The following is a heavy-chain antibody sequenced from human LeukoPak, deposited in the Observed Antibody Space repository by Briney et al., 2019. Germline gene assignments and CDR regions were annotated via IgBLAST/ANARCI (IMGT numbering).Heavy chain of an antibody. Sequence: GGSLRLSCAASGFTFSSYAMSWVREAPGRGLEWVSAISGSGGSTYYADSVKGRFTISRDNSKNTLYLQMNSLRAEDTAVYYCAFQTGIQLWLSAFDIWGQGTMVTISS. D-gene: IGHD5-18*01. CDR3: AFQTGIQLWLSAFDI. CDR1: GFTFSSYA. CDR2: ISGSGGST. V-gene: IGHV3-23*01. J-gene: IGHJ3*02.